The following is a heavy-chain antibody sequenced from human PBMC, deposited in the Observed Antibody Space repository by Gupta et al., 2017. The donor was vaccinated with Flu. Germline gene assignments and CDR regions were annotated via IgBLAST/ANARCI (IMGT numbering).Heavy chain of an antibody. V-gene: IGHV3-48*02. D-gene: IGHD3-22*01. CDR1: GFIFSDYG. J-gene: IGHJ5*02. CDR2: ITNNNRYI. CDR3: ARDPGRSGYYYRPRNNWFDP. Sequence: QLVESGGALIQPGGSLRLSCTASGFIFSDYGMNWLRQAPGKGLEWISYITNNNRYIYYADSVRGRFTISRDNAESSLYLEMNSLRDDDTAVYYCARDPGRSGYYYRPRNNWFDPWGQGTLVTVSS.